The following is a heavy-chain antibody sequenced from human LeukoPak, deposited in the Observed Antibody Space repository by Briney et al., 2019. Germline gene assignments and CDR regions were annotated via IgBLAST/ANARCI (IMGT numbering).Heavy chain of an antibody. CDR1: GYSLSTSGMC. Sequence: SGPTLVNPTQTLTLTCTFSGYSLSTSGMCVSWICQPPGKALEWLARIDWDDDKYHSTSLKTRLTISKDTSKNQVVLTMTNMDPVDTATYYCARISIAVAGNAFDIWGQGTMVTVSS. D-gene: IGHD6-19*01. V-gene: IGHV2-70*11. CDR2: IDWDDDK. CDR3: ARISIAVAGNAFDI. J-gene: IGHJ3*02.